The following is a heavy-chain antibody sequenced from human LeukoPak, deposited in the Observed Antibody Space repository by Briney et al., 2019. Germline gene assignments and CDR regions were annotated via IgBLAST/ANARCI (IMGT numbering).Heavy chain of an antibody. V-gene: IGHV3-23*01. CDR3: AKVSVCYVCYLDY. Sequence: GGSLRLSCAASGYTFSSHGLTWVRQAPGKGLEWVSTIKGAGDNTYYAETVKGRFTISRDNSKNTLYLQMHSLRAEDTAIDYFAKVSVCYVCYLDYWGQGTLVTVS. J-gene: IGHJ4*02. CDR1: GYTFSSHG. D-gene: IGHD3-16*01. CDR2: IKGAGDNT.